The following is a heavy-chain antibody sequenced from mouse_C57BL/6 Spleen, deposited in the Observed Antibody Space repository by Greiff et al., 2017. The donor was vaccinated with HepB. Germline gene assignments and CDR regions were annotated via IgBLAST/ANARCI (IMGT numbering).Heavy chain of an antibody. V-gene: IGHV5-12*01. CDR2: ISNGGGST. CDR1: GFTFSDYY. Sequence: DVMLVESGGGLVQPGGSLKLSCAASGFTFSDYYMYWVRQTPEKRLEWVAYISNGGGSTYYPDTVKGRFTISRDNAKNTLYLQMSRLKSEDTAMYYCARHVYDGYYDYWGQGTTLTVSS. D-gene: IGHD2-3*01. CDR3: ARHVYDGYYDY. J-gene: IGHJ2*01.